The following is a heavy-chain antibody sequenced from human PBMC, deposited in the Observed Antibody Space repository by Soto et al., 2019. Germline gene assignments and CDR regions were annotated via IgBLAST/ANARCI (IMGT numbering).Heavy chain of an antibody. Sequence: GGSLRLSCAASGFTFSSYGMHWVRQAPGKGLEWVAVISYDGSNKYYADSVKGRFTISRDNSKNTLYLQMNSLRAEDTAVYYCANSSNFDYWGQGTLVTVSS. V-gene: IGHV3-30*18. D-gene: IGHD4-4*01. J-gene: IGHJ4*02. CDR1: GFTFSSYG. CDR2: ISYDGSNK. CDR3: ANSSNFDY.